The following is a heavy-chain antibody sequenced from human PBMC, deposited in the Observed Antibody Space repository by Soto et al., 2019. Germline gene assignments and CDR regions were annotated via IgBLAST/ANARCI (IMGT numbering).Heavy chain of an antibody. Sequence: GASVKVSCKASGYTFTSYGISWVRQAPGQGLEWMRWISAYNGNTNYAQKLQGRVTMTTDTSTSTAYMELRSLRSDDTAVYYCARAPKYYHDSSGYYHFDYWGQGTLVTVSS. CDR2: ISAYNGNT. D-gene: IGHD3-22*01. J-gene: IGHJ4*02. CDR3: ARAPKYYHDSSGYYHFDY. V-gene: IGHV1-18*04. CDR1: GYTFTSYG.